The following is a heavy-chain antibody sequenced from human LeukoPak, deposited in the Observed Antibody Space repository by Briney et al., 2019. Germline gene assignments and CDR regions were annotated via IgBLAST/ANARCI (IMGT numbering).Heavy chain of an antibody. CDR1: GGSISSYY. V-gene: IGHV4-4*07. CDR3: ARAGGGYCSSTSCYGGFDP. CDR2: IYTSGST. D-gene: IGHD2-2*01. Sequence: SETLSLTCTVSGGSISSYYWSWIRQPAGKGLEWIGRIYTSGSTNYNPSLKSRVTISVDTSKNQFSLKLSSVTAADTAVYYCARAGGGYCSSTSCYGGFDPWGQGTLVTVSS. J-gene: IGHJ5*02.